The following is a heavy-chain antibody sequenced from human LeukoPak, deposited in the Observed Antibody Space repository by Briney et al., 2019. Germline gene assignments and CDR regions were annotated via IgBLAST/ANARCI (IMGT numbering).Heavy chain of an antibody. Sequence: PSETLSLTCAVSGYPISSGYYWGWIRQPPGKGLGWIGSIYHSGSTYYNPSLKSRVTISVDTSKNQFSLKLSSVTAADTAVYYCASGAVVVPAAPPPYYFDYWGQGTLVTVSS. CDR2: IYHSGST. CDR1: GYPISSGYY. V-gene: IGHV4-38-2*01. CDR3: ASGAVVVPAAPPPYYFDY. D-gene: IGHD2-2*01. J-gene: IGHJ4*02.